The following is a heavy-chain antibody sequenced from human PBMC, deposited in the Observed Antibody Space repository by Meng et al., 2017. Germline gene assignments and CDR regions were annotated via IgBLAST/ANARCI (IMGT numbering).Heavy chain of an antibody. V-gene: IGHV1-69*06. Sequence: LVNSGGGEEKPGASGNVSLKAFGGDFCSDANSWVLQAPGQGLVWMGGIIPIFGTANYAQKFQGRVTITADKSTSTAYMELSSLRSEDTAVYYCARARGSSGYYAFDYWGQGTLVTVSS. J-gene: IGHJ4*02. CDR1: GGDFCSDA. CDR2: IIPIFGTA. CDR3: ARARGSSGYYAFDY. D-gene: IGHD3-22*01.